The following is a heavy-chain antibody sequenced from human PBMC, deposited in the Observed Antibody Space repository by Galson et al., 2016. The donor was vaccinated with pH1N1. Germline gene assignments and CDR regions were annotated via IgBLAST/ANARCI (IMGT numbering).Heavy chain of an antibody. Sequence: SLRLSCAASGFTFSSYAMSWVRQAPGKGLEWVSAISGRGESTYYSDSVKDHLTISRDNSKNTLYLQMNSLRTEDTAVYYCAKDLSSDYGDYGLDYWGQGTLVTVSS. J-gene: IGHJ4*02. V-gene: IGHV3-23*01. CDR3: AKDLSSDYGDYGLDY. CDR2: ISGRGEST. CDR1: GFTFSSYA. D-gene: IGHD4-17*01.